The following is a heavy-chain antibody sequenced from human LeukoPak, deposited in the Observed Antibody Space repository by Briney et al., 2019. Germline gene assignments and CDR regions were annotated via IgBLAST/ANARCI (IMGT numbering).Heavy chain of an antibody. CDR3: ARVYATYSGYEDY. J-gene: IGHJ4*02. D-gene: IGHD5-12*01. CDR2: ISSSSSTI. CDR1: EFTFSSYS. Sequence: GRSLRLSCAASEFTFSSYSMNWVRQAPGKGLEWVSYISSSSSTIYYADSVKGRFTISRDNAKNSLYLQMNSLRAEDTAVYYCARVYATYSGYEDYWGQGTLVTVSS. V-gene: IGHV3-48*01.